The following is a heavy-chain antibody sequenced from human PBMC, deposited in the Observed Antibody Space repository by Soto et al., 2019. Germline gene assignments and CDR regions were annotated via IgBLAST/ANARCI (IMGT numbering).Heavy chain of an antibody. Sequence: SVKVSCKASGFTFTSSAVQWVRQARGQRLEWIGWIVVGSGNTNYAQKFQERVTITRDMSTSTAYMELSSLRSEDTAVYYCAAGRGALGQQLTSTGYYGMDVWGQGSLVTVSS. J-gene: IGHJ6*02. CDR3: AAGRGALGQQLTSTGYYGMDV. D-gene: IGHD6-13*01. CDR1: GFTFTSSA. V-gene: IGHV1-58*01. CDR2: IVVGSGNT.